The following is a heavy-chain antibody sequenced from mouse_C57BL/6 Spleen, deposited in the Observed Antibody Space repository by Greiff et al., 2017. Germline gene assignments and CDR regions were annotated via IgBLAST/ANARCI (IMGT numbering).Heavy chain of an antibody. CDR1: CYAFSSSW. Sequence: QVHVKQSGPELVKPGASVKISCKASCYAFSSSWMNWVKQRPGKGLEWIGRIYPGDGDTNYNGKFKGKATLTADKSSSTAYMQLSSLTSEDSAVYFCATIYYDYGGVAYWGQGTLVTVSA. V-gene: IGHV1-82*01. J-gene: IGHJ3*01. CDR3: ATIYYDYGGVAY. CDR2: IYPGDGDT. D-gene: IGHD2-4*01.